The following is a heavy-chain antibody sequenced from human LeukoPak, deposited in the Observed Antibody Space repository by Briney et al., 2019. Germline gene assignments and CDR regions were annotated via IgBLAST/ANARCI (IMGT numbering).Heavy chain of an antibody. Sequence: SETLSLTCAVSGYSISSAYYGGWIRQPPGKGLEWIGNTHHSGNTYYNRSLKCRVTMSVDTSKNQFSLKLSSVTAADTAVYYCARVVYYGSGTYHRFEYWGQGTLVTVSS. J-gene: IGHJ4*02. CDR3: ARVVYYGSGTYHRFEY. V-gene: IGHV4-38-2*01. D-gene: IGHD3-10*01. CDR1: GYSISSAYY. CDR2: THHSGNT.